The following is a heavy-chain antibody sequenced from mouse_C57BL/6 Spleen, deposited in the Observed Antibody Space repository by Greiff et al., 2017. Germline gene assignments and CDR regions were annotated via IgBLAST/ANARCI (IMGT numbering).Heavy chain of an antibody. Sequence: QVQLQQPGAELVKPGASVKMSCKASGYTFTSYWITWVKQRPGQGLEWIGDIYPGSGSTNYNEKFKSKATLTVDTSSSTAYMQLSSLTSEDSAVYDCASPGQLRLRFAYWGQGTLVTVSA. V-gene: IGHV1-55*01. CDR1: GYTFTSYW. CDR3: ASPGQLRLRFAY. J-gene: IGHJ3*01. D-gene: IGHD3-2*02. CDR2: IYPGSGST.